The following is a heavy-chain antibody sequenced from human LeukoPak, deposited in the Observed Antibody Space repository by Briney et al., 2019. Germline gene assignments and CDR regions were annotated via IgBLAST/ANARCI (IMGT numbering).Heavy chain of an antibody. V-gene: IGHV3-66*01. CDR1: GFTVSSNY. D-gene: IGHD3-22*01. Sequence: PGGSLRLSCAASGFTVSSNYMSWVRQAPGKGLEWVSAIYTGGSTYYAGSVKGRFTISRDSSKNTLYLQMNSLRAEDTAVYYCARNLYYYDSSGYYYYWGQGTLVTVSS. CDR2: IYTGGST. J-gene: IGHJ4*02. CDR3: ARNLYYYDSSGYYYY.